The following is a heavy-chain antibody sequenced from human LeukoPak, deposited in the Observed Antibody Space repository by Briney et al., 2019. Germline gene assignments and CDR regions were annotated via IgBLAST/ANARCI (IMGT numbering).Heavy chain of an antibody. D-gene: IGHD4-23*01. CDR1: GFTFSSYE. J-gene: IGHJ4*02. V-gene: IGHV3-48*03. Sequence: PGGSLRLSCAASGFTFSSYEMNWVRQAPGKGLEWVSYISSSGSTIYYADSVKGRFTISRDNAKNSLCLQMNSLRAEDTALYYCARDRNGGNTYYFDYWGQGTLVTVSS. CDR3: ARDRNGGNTYYFDY. CDR2: ISSSGSTI.